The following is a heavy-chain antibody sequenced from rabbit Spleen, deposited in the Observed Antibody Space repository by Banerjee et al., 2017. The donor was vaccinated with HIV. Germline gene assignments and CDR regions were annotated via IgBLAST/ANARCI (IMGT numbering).Heavy chain of an antibody. Sequence: QEQLVESRGGLVKPEGSLTLTCKASGFSFSDRDVMCWVRQAPGKGLEWIACINMVTGKSVYASWAKGRITISKTSSTTVTLQMTSLTAADTATYFCARDGAGGSYFALWGQGTLVTVS. V-gene: IGHV1S45*01. J-gene: IGHJ6*01. CDR3: ARDGAGGSYFAL. CDR2: INMVTGKS. CDR1: GFSFSDRDV. D-gene: IGHD8-1*01.